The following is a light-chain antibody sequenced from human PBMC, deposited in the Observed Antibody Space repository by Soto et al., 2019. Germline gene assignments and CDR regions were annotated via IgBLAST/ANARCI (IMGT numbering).Light chain of an antibody. J-gene: IGKJ1*01. CDR2: KAS. Sequence: DIQMTQSPSTLSASVGDRVTITCRASQSITNWLAWYQQKPGKAPKRLIYKASNLETGVPSRLSGSGYWTEFTLTISSLQPDDFATYYCQQYITYSPWTFGQGTKVDFK. V-gene: IGKV1-5*03. CDR3: QQYITYSPWT. CDR1: QSITNW.